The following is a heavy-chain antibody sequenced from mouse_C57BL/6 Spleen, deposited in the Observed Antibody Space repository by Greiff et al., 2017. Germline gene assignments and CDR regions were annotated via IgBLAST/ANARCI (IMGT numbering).Heavy chain of an antibody. CDR2: IDPSDSYT. J-gene: IGHJ1*03. CDR1: GYTFTSYW. CDR3: ARKEDGFPSDFDV. V-gene: IGHV1-69*01. D-gene: IGHD2-3*01. Sequence: QVQLQQPGAELVMPGASVKLSCKASGYTFTSYWMHWVKQRPGQGLEWIGEIDPSDSYTNYNQKFKGKSTLTVDKSSSTAYMQLSSLTSEASAVYDCARKEDGFPSDFDVWGTGTTVTVSS.